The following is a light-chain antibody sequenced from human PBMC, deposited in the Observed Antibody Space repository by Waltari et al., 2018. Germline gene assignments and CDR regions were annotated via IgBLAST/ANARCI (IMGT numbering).Light chain of an antibody. CDR3: CSYVGSNTYWV. CDR2: EIN. V-gene: IGLV2-11*01. Sequence: QSALTQPRSVSGSPGKSGTISCTGTSHDVGGSNYVPWYQQHPDKAPKLIIYEINKRPSGVPDRFSGSKSGNTASLTISGLQAEDEADYYCCSYVGSNTYWVFGGGTKLTVL. CDR1: SHDVGGSNY. J-gene: IGLJ3*02.